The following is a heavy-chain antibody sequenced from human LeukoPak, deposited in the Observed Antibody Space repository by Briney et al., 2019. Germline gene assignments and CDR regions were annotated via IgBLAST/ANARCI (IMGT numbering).Heavy chain of an antibody. CDR1: GFTFSSYW. CDR3: ARDLWFGEFPYYFDQ. CDR2: IKHDGSDK. D-gene: IGHD3-10*01. V-gene: IGHV3-7*01. J-gene: IGHJ4*02. Sequence: GGSLRLSCAASGFTFSSYWMSWVHQAPGKGLEWVANIKHDGSDKYYVDSVKGRFTISRDNAKNSLYLQMNSLRAEDTAMYYCARDLWFGEFPYYFDQWGQGTLVTVSS.